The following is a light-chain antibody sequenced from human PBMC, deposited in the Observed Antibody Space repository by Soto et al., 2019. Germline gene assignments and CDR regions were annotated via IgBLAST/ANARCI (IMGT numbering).Light chain of an antibody. J-gene: IGLJ3*02. Sequence: SVLTQPPSASGTPGQRVTISCSGSSSNIGSNTVNWYQQLPGTAPTLLIYSNNQRPSGVPDRFSVSKSGTSASLAVNGLQSGDEADYYCAAWDDSLNGPLFGGGTQLTVL. V-gene: IGLV1-44*01. CDR2: SNN. CDR3: AAWDDSLNGPL. CDR1: SSNIGSNT.